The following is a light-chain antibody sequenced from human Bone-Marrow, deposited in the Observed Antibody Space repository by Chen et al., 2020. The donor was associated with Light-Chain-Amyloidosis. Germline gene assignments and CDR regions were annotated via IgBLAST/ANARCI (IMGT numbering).Light chain of an antibody. Sequence: EIVLTQSPATLYLSPWERVTLSCRASLSISSYLAWYQQKPGQAPRLLIYDASNRATGIPARFSGSGSGTDFTLTLSSLEPEDLAVYYCQQRANWPWTFGQGTKVEI. CDR3: QQRANWPWT. CDR2: DAS. CDR1: LSISSY. V-gene: IGKV3-11*01. J-gene: IGKJ1*01.